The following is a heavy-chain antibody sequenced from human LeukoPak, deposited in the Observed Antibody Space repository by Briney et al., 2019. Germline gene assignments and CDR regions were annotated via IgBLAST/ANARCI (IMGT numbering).Heavy chain of an antibody. D-gene: IGHD3-22*01. V-gene: IGHV3-23*01. Sequence: PGGSLRLSCAASGFTFSSYAMSWVRQAPGKGLEWVSAISGSGGSTYYADSVKGRFTISRYNSKNTLYLQMNSLRAEDTAVYYCAKIMIVVVTKGAVDYWGQGTLVTVSS. CDR2: ISGSGGST. CDR1: GFTFSSYA. J-gene: IGHJ4*02. CDR3: AKIMIVVVTKGAVDY.